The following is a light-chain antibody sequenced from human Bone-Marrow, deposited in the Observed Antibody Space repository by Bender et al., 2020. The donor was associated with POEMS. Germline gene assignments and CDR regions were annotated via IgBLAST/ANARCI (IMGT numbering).Light chain of an antibody. CDR1: SSDVGKFDL. CDR2: DVT. J-gene: IGLJ2*01. CDR3: SSYSGTNSLI. V-gene: IGLV2-14*02. Sequence: QSALTQPASVSGSPGQSITISCTGTSSDVGKFDLVSWYQQRPGRAPKLMIYDVTKRPSGVPDRFSGSKSGNTASLTVSGLQSEDEADYYCSSYSGTNSLIFGGGTKLTFL.